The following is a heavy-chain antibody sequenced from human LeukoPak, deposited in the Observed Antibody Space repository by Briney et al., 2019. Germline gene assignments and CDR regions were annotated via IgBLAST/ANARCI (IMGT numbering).Heavy chain of an antibody. Sequence: GGSLRLSCAVSGLTVTDNYMSWVRQAPGKGLQWVSQISGTGGATWYAGFARDRFTISRDNSKKTLYLQMSGLRVEDTAMYYCVKDPRDTYGTNWFVSWGQGTL. CDR1: GLTVTDNY. CDR2: ISGTGGAT. D-gene: IGHD4-17*01. CDR3: VKDPRDTYGTNWFVS. J-gene: IGHJ5*01. V-gene: IGHV3-53*01.